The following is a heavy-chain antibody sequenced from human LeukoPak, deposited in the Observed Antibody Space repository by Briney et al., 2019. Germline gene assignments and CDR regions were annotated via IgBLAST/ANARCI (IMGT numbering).Heavy chain of an antibody. CDR3: ARGSSDIVATLYAFDI. CDR2: IRYDGSNK. D-gene: IGHD5-12*01. CDR1: GFTFSSYG. Sequence: GGSLRLSCAASGFTFSSYGMHWVRQAPGKGLEWVAFIRYDGSNKYYADSVEGRFTISRDNSKNTLYLQMNSLRAEDTAVYYCARGSSDIVATLYAFDIWAKGQWSPSLQ. V-gene: IGHV3-30*02. J-gene: IGHJ3*02.